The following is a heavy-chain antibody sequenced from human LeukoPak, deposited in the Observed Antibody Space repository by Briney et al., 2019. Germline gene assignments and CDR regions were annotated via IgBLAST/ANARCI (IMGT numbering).Heavy chain of an antibody. Sequence: GGSLRLSCAASGFTVSSDYTSGVRQAPGKGLEWVSVIYRDGSTYYADSVKGRFTISRDNSRNTLYLQMNSLRADDTAMYYCAKEGSGHAFDYSGQGTLVTVSS. V-gene: IGHV3-66*01. J-gene: IGHJ4*02. CDR1: GFTVSSDY. CDR3: AKEGSGHAFDY. CDR2: IYRDGST. D-gene: IGHD3-10*01.